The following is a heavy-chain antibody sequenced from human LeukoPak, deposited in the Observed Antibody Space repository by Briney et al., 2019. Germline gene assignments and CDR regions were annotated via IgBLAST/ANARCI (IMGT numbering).Heavy chain of an antibody. Sequence: GGSLRLSCAASGFTFSSYAMSWVRQAPGKGLEWVSGISGRGGSTYYADSVKGRFTISRDNSKKTLFMQMNSLRAEDTAVYYCASTTASASGGYWGQGTRVTVS. CDR1: GFTFSSYA. CDR3: ASTTASASGGY. J-gene: IGHJ4*02. D-gene: IGHD1-26*01. CDR2: ISGRGGST. V-gene: IGHV3-23*01.